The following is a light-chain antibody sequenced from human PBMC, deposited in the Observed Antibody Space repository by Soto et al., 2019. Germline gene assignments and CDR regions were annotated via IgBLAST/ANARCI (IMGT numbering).Light chain of an antibody. CDR2: EIS. Sequence: QSALTQPASVSGSPGQSITISCTGTSSDVGGYNYVSWYQQHPGKAPKLMIYEISNRPSGVSNRFSGSKSGNTASLTISGLQAEADADYHCSSYTLSGYVFGTGTKLTVL. CDR1: SSDVGGYNY. J-gene: IGLJ1*01. CDR3: SSYTLSGYV. V-gene: IGLV2-14*01.